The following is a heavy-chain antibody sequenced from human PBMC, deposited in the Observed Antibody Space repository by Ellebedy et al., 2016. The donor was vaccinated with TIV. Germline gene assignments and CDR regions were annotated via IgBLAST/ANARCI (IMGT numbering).Heavy chain of an antibody. CDR2: ISAYNGNT. J-gene: IGHJ4*02. CDR3: ARVIGHLDCDGATCSPPPPLDY. Sequence: ASVKVSCKASGYTFTSFGISWLRQAPGQGLEWMGWISAYNGNTKYAQKVQGRVTMTTDTPTSTGYMELRSLRSDDTAVYYCARVIGHLDCDGATCSPPPPLDYWGQGTLVTVSS. V-gene: IGHV1-18*04. D-gene: IGHD2-21*01. CDR1: GYTFTSFG.